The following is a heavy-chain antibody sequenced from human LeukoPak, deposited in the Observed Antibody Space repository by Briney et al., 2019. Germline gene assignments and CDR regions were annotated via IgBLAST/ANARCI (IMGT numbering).Heavy chain of an antibody. J-gene: IGHJ4*02. D-gene: IGHD4-17*01. CDR3: ARGNDDYGDYVLFDY. Sequence: GGSLRRSCAASGFTFSSYWMHWVRQAPGKGLVWVSRINSDGSSASYADSVKGRFTISRDNAKNTLYLQMNSLRAEDTAVYYCARGNDDYGDYVLFDYWGQGTLVTVSS. CDR2: INSDGSSA. CDR1: GFTFSSYW. V-gene: IGHV3-74*01.